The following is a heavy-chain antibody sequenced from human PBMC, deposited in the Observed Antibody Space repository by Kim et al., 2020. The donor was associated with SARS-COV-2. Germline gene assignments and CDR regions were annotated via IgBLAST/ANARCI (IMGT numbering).Heavy chain of an antibody. V-gene: IGHV1-46*01. J-gene: IGHJ4*02. CDR3: VKEASRLKDFDF. Sequence: SYAQKFQGRVTMARDTSANTVYREVSSLRSEDTAIYYCVKEASRLKDFDFWGQGTLVIVSS.